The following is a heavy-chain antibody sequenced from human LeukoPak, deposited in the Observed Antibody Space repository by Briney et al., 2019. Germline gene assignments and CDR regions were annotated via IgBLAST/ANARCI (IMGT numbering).Heavy chain of an antibody. Sequence: AGGSLRLSCAASGFSFSSYWMTWVRQAPGRGLEFVANIRGDGNEKYYTDSMKGRLTISRDNAKNSLFLQMSGLRAEDTAVYYCMTELLGYRGQGTLVTVSS. CDR2: IRGDGNEK. D-gene: IGHD1-14*01. J-gene: IGHJ4*02. V-gene: IGHV3-7*03. CDR3: MTELLGY. CDR1: GFSFSSYW.